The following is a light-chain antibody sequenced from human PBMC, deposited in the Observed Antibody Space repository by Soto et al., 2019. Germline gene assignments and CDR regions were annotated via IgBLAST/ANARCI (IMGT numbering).Light chain of an antibody. V-gene: IGKV1-5*01. Sequence: DFQMTQSPSTLSASVGDRVTISCRARQSISSWLAWYQQKPGKAPKILIYDASSLESGVPSRFSGSGSGTEFTLTISSLQPDDFATYYCQQYNSYSWTFGQGTKV. CDR1: QSISSW. J-gene: IGKJ1*01. CDR3: QQYNSYSWT. CDR2: DAS.